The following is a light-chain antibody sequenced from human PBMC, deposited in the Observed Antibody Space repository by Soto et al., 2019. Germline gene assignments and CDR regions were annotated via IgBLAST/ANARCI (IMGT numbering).Light chain of an antibody. CDR3: SSSTSSSTLGV. Sequence: QSALTQPASVSGSPGQSITISCTGTSSDVGGYNYVSWYQQLPGKAPKLVIYDVSNRPSGVSDRFSGSKSGNTASLTISGLQAEDEADYYCSSSTSSSTLGVFGTGTRSPS. V-gene: IGLV2-14*03. CDR2: DVS. J-gene: IGLJ1*01. CDR1: SSDVGGYNY.